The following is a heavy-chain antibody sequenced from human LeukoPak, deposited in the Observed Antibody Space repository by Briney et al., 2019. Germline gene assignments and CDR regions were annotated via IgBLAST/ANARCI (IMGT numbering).Heavy chain of an antibody. CDR1: GFTFSSFA. CDR3: AREGYTRITVDY. Sequence: GGSLRLSCAASGFTFSSFAINWVRQAPGKGLEWVSGISGSDGNTHYADSVKGRFTISRDNSKNRLFLQMNSLRAEDTAVYYCAREGYTRITVDYWGQGTLVTVSS. CDR2: ISGSDGNT. J-gene: IGHJ4*02. V-gene: IGHV3-23*01. D-gene: IGHD2-15*01.